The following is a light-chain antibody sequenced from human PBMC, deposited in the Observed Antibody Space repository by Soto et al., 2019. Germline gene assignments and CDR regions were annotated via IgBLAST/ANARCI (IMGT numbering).Light chain of an antibody. Sequence: QSVLTQPASVSGSPGQSITISCTVTSSDVGGYNYVSWYQQHPGKAPKLMIYEVSNRPSGVSNRFSGSKSGNTASLTISGLQAEDEADYYCSSYTSYSTYVFGTGTKVTVL. CDR2: EVS. J-gene: IGLJ1*01. V-gene: IGLV2-14*01. CDR1: SSDVGGYNY. CDR3: SSYTSYSTYV.